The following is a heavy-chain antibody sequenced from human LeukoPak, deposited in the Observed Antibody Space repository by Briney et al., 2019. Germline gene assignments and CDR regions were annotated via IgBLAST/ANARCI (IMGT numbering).Heavy chain of an antibody. D-gene: IGHD3-10*01. CDR1: GGSISSGDYY. V-gene: IGHV4-30-4*01. Sequence: SQTLSLTCTVSGGSISSGDYYWSWIRQPRGKGLEWIGYIYYSGSTYYNPSLKSRVTISVATSQTQFSQKLSSVTAADTAVYYCARASELLWFGELFPGSPVIDYFDYWGQGTLVTASP. CDR2: IYYSGST. J-gene: IGHJ4*02. CDR3: ARASELLWFGELFPGSPVIDYFDY.